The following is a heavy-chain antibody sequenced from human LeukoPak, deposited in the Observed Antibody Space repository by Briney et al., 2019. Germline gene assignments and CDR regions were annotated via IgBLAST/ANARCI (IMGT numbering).Heavy chain of an antibody. CDR3: AKDLSQYSSSWYEDYFDY. V-gene: IGHV3-23*01. CDR1: GFTFSSYA. Sequence: GGSLRLSCAASGFTFSSYAMSWVRQAPGKGLVWVSAISGSGGSTYYADSVKGRFTISRDNSKNTLYLQMNSLRAEDTAVYYCAKDLSQYSSSWYEDYFDYWGQGTLVTVSS. D-gene: IGHD6-13*01. J-gene: IGHJ4*02. CDR2: ISGSGGST.